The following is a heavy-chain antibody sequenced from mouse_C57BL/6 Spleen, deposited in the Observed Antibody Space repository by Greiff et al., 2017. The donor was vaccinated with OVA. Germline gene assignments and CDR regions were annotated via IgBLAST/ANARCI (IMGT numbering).Heavy chain of an antibody. CDR2: IYPGSGNT. CDR1: GYSFTSYY. CDR3: AREGFTTVGATDFDD. Sequence: QVQLQQSGPELVKPGASVKISCKASGYSFTSYYIHWVKQRPGQGLEWIGWIYPGSGNTKYNEKFKGKATLTADTSSSTAYMQLSSLTSEDSAVYYCAREGFTTVGATDFDDWGKGTTLTVA. V-gene: IGHV1-66*01. D-gene: IGHD1-1*01. J-gene: IGHJ2*01.